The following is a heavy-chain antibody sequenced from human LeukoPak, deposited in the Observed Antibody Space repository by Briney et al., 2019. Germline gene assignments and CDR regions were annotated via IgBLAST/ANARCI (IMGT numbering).Heavy chain of an antibody. D-gene: IGHD4-17*01. J-gene: IGHJ4*02. CDR3: ARVVDHDYGDYYLDY. CDR1: GVTVSSND. Sequence: GGSLRLSCAASGVTVSSNDMSGVRPAPGKGLECISVIYSGGRIDYADSVKGRLTIYRQNSKNTLYLQMNSLRAEDTAVYYCARVVDHDYGDYYLDYWGQGTLVTVSS. V-gene: IGHV3-53*01. CDR2: IYSGGRI.